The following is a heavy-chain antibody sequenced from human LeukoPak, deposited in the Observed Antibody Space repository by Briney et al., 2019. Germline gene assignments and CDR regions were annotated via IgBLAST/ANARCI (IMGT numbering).Heavy chain of an antibody. CDR1: GGTFSSYA. D-gene: IGHD2-2*01. V-gene: IGHV1-69*06. CDR3: ARDIFIGLEQLFVVPGYYYYMDV. CDR2: IIPIFGTA. J-gene: IGHJ6*03. Sequence: SVKVSCKASGGTFSSYAISWVRQAPGQGLEWMGGIIPIFGTANYAQKFQGRVTITADKSTSTAYMELSSLRSEDTAVYYCARDIFIGLEQLFVVPGYYYYMDVWGKGTTVTVSS.